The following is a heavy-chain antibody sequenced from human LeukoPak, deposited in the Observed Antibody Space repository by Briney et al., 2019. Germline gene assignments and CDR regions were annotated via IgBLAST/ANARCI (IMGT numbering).Heavy chain of an antibody. V-gene: IGHV1-46*01. J-gene: IGHJ4*02. CDR3: ARGGGQGLTGYYYFDY. D-gene: IGHD3-9*01. Sequence: GASVKVSCKASGYTFTSYYMHWVRQAPGQGLEWMGIINPSGGSTSYAQKFQGRVTMTRDTSTSTVYMELSSLRSEDTAVYYCARGGGQGLTGYYYFDYWGQGTLVTVSS. CDR2: INPSGGST. CDR1: GYTFTSYY.